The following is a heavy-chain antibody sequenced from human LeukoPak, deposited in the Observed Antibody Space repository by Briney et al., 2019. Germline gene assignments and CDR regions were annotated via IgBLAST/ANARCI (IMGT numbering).Heavy chain of an antibody. CDR2: IYYSGST. Sequence: SRTLSLTCTVSGGSLSSGDYYGGWASHPPGKGLEWIGYIYYSGSTYYNPSLKSRVTISVDTSKNQFSLKLSSVTAADTAVYYCARDLGYCSGGSCYSGPNLFDPCGQGTLVTVSS. CDR1: GGSLSSGDYY. D-gene: IGHD2-15*01. CDR3: ARDLGYCSGGSCYSGPNLFDP. J-gene: IGHJ5*02. V-gene: IGHV4-30-4*01.